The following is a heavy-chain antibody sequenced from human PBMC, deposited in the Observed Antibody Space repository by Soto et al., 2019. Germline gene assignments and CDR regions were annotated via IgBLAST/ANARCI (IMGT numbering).Heavy chain of an antibody. Sequence: GGSLRLSCAASGFTFSSYAMSWVRQAAGKGLEWVSAISGSGGSTYYADSVKGRFTISRDNSKNTLYLQMNSLRPEDTAMYYCASDIVVVVAAPETTFDYWGQGTLVTVSS. J-gene: IGHJ4*02. V-gene: IGHV3-23*01. CDR3: ASDIVVVVAAPETTFDY. CDR2: ISGSGGST. CDR1: GFTFSSYA. D-gene: IGHD2-15*01.